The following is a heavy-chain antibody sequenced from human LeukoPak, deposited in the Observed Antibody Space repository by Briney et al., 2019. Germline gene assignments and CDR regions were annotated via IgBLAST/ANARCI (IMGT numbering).Heavy chain of an antibody. CDR3: ARALGYRSGGSCYSDVVDI. Sequence: PSETLSLTCTVSSGSMSTYYWSWIRQSPGRGLEWIGCIYYTGSTNYNPSLTSRVTISIDTSKNQISLKLSSVTAADTAVYYCARALGYRSGGSCYSDVVDIWGQGTMVTVSS. CDR1: SGSMSTYY. D-gene: IGHD2-15*01. V-gene: IGHV4-59*01. J-gene: IGHJ3*02. CDR2: IYYTGST.